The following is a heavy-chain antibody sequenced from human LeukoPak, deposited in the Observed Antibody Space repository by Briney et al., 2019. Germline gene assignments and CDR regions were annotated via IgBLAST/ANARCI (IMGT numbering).Heavy chain of an antibody. J-gene: IGHJ4*02. D-gene: IGHD5-12*01. CDR3: ARGGWLRSGFDY. CDR1: GFTFSSYG. Sequence: GGSLRLSCAASGFTFSSYGMHWVRQAPGKGLEWVALTWFDGSKKYYADSLKGRFTISKDNAKNSLYLQMNSLRAEDTAVYYCARGGWLRSGFDYWGQGTLVTVSS. CDR2: TWFDGSKK. V-gene: IGHV3-33*01.